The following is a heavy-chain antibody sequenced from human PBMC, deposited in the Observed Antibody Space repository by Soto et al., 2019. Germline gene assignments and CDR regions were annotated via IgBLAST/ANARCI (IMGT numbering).Heavy chain of an antibody. Sequence: PGGSLRLSCAASGFNFSDYAIHWVRQAPCKGLEWLAIISYEGINKYSAGSVKGRFTISRDNSKNTLYLQMNSLRPEDTAVYYCAKDWATPVAGRFLDSWGQGTPVTVSS. D-gene: IGHD6-19*01. J-gene: IGHJ4*02. CDR2: ISYEGINK. V-gene: IGHV3-30*18. CDR1: GFNFSDYA. CDR3: AKDWATPVAGRFLDS.